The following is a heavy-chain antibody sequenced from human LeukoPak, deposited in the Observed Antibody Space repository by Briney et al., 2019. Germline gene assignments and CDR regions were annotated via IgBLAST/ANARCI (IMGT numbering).Heavy chain of an antibody. V-gene: IGHV6-1*01. CDR3: ARGRVTTIANYYYYYIDV. D-gene: IGHD4-17*01. Sequence: SRTLSLTPAISGDSVSSNSAAWTWIRQSPSRGLEWLGRIYYRSKWYNDYEVSLQRRITISPDTSKNQFSLQLNSVTPEDTGVYYCARGRVTTIANYYYYYIDVWGKGTTVTVSS. CDR2: IYYRSKWYN. J-gene: IGHJ6*03. CDR1: GDSVSSNSAA.